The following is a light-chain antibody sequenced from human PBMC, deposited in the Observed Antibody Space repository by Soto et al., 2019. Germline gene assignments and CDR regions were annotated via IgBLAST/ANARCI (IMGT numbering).Light chain of an antibody. CDR2: DVS. CDR1: SSDVGGYDY. CDR3: SSYTSSTTLE. V-gene: IGLV2-14*01. J-gene: IGLJ2*01. Sequence: QSVLTQPASVSGSPGQSITISCTGTSSDVGGYDYVSWYQQHPGKAPKLMIYDVSSRPSGISNRFSGSKSGKTASLSISGLQAEDEADYYCSSYTSSTTLEFGGGTKLTVL.